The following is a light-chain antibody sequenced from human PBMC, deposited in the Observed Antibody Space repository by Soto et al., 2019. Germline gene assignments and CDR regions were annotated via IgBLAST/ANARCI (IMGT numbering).Light chain of an antibody. Sequence: QSAVTQPASVSGSPGQSITISCTGTSSDVGSYNLVSWYQQHPGKAPELMIYEGSKRPSGVSNRFSGSKSGNTASLTISGLQAEDEADYYCCSYAGSSTYVFGTGTKLTVL. CDR1: SSDVGSYNL. J-gene: IGLJ1*01. CDR2: EGS. CDR3: CSYAGSSTYV. V-gene: IGLV2-23*01.